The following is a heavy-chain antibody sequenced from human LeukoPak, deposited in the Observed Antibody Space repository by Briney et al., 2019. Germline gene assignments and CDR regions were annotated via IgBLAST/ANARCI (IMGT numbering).Heavy chain of an antibody. V-gene: IGHV1-69*04. CDR3: ARVPGYCSGGSCYWFDP. CDR2: IIPILGIA. J-gene: IGHJ5*02. Sequence: SVKVSCKASGYTFTSYAMNWVRQAPGQGLEWMGRIIPILGIANYAQKFQGRVTITADKSTSTAYMELSSLRSEDTAVYYCARVPGYCSGGSCYWFDPWGQGTLVTVSS. D-gene: IGHD2-15*01. CDR1: GYTFTSYA.